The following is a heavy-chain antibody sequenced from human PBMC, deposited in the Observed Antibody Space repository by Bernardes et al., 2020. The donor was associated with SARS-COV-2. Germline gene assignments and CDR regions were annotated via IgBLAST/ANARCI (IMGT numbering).Heavy chain of an antibody. D-gene: IGHD3-22*01. CDR1: GFTFDDYA. CDR2: ISWNSGSI. V-gene: IGHV3-9*01. CDR3: AKDIGYYDLRDDAFDI. Sequence: SLRLSCAASGFTFDDYAMHWVRQAPGKGLEWVSGISWNSGSIGYADSVKGRFTISRDNAKNSLYLQMNSLRAEDTALYYCAKDIGYYDLRDDAFDIWGQGTMVTVSS. J-gene: IGHJ3*02.